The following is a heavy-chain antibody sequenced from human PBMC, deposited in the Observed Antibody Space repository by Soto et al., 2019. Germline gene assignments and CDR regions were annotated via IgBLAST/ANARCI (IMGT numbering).Heavy chain of an antibody. V-gene: IGHV4-31*03. CDR1: GGSISSAAYY. Sequence: SETLSLTCTVSGGSISSAAYYWSWIRQHPGKGLEWIGYISHSGSTYYTPSLKSRVIISADTSKNQFSLDLTSVTAADTAIYYCARLLGYCSSTSCLYSYLFAPWGQGTLVTVSS. J-gene: IGHJ5*01. CDR3: ARLLGYCSSTSCLYSYLFAP. CDR2: ISHSGST. D-gene: IGHD2-15*01.